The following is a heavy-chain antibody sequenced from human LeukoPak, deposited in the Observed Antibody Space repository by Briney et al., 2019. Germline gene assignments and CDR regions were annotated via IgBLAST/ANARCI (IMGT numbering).Heavy chain of an antibody. CDR1: GGSISSGGYS. J-gene: IGHJ3*02. CDR3: VRRFAANPRYAFDM. D-gene: IGHD6-25*01. V-gene: IGHV4-30-2*01. CDR2: IYHSGST. Sequence: SETLSLTCAVSGGSISSGGYSWSWIRQPPGKGLEWIGYIYHSGSTYYNPSLKSRVTISVDRSKNQFSLKLSSVTAADTAVYYCVRRFAANPRYAFDMWGQGTMVTVSS.